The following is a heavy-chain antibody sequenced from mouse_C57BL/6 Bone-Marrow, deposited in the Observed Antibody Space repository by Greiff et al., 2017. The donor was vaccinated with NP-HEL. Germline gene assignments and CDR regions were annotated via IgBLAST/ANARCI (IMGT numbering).Heavy chain of an antibody. V-gene: IGHV1-82*01. D-gene: IGHD2-3*01. Sequence: VQLQQSGPELVKPGASVKISCKASGYAFSSSWMNWVKQRPGKGLEWIGRIYPGDGDTNYNGKFKGKATLTADKSSSTAYMQLSSLTSEDSAVYFCARLIYDGYWGQGTTLTDSS. CDR1: GYAFSSSW. CDR2: IYPGDGDT. CDR3: ARLIYDGY. J-gene: IGHJ2*01.